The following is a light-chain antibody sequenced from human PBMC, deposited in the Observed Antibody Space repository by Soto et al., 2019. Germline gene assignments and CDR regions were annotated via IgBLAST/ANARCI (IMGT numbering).Light chain of an antibody. J-gene: IGLJ1*01. CDR3: ATWNDGVFV. CDR2: GNT. Sequence: QSVLTQPPSASGTPGQRVTISCSGNTSNIGRSTVTWYQQFPGAAPKLLIYGNTQRPLGVPVRFSGSKSDTSASLAISGLQSEDEADYYCATWNDGVFVFGIGKKVSVL. V-gene: IGLV1-44*01. CDR1: TSNIGRST.